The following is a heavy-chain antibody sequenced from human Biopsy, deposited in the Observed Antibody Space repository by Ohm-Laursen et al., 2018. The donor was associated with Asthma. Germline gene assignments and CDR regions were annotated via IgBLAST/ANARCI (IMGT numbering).Heavy chain of an antibody. CDR3: AKDVFPGWELRRGPDY. CDR2: ISFDGSNK. Sequence: SLRLSCAASGFTFSNYGMHWVHQAPGKGLDWVAVISFDGSNKNYTDSVKGRFTISRDNSRNTLHLQMNSLRAEDTAVYYCAKDVFPGWELRRGPDYWGQGTLVTVSS. J-gene: IGHJ4*02. V-gene: IGHV3-30*18. D-gene: IGHD1-26*01. CDR1: GFTFSNYG.